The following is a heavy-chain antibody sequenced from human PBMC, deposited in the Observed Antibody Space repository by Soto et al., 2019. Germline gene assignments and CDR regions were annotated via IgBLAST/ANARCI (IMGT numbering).Heavy chain of an antibody. Sequence: GASVKVSCKASGYTFTGYYMHWVRQAPGQGLEWMGRINPNSGGTNYAQKFQGRVTMTRDTSISTAYMELSRLRSDDTAVYYCASASRYCSSTSCYNFHYYGMDVWGQGTTVTVSS. CDR3: ASASRYCSSTSCYNFHYYGMDV. J-gene: IGHJ6*02. D-gene: IGHD2-2*02. V-gene: IGHV1-2*02. CDR1: GYTFTGYY. CDR2: INPNSGGT.